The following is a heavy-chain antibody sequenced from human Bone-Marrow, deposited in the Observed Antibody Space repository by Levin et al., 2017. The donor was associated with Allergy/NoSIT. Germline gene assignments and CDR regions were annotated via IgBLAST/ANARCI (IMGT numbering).Heavy chain of an antibody. CDR1: GFTFSSYS. V-gene: IGHV3-21*01. D-gene: IGHD3-3*01. Sequence: GGSLRLSCAASGFTFSSYSMNWVRQAPGKGLEWVSFISSSSSYIYYADSLKGRFTISRDNAENSLCLQLNTLRVEDTAVYYCAGTIKDFYVSSDYYAMDVWCQGTTVTV. CDR3: AGTIKDFYVSSDYYAMDV. CDR2: ISSSSSYI. J-gene: IGHJ6*02.